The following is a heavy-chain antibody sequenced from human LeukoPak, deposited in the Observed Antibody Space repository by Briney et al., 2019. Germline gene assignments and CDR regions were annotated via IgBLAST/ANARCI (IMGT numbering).Heavy chain of an antibody. V-gene: IGHV1-2*02. Sequence: GASVKVSCKASAYTFTGYYLHWVRQAPGQGFQWMGWLDPNNGDTEYAQKFQGRVTMTRDRSISTAYMNLGRLTSDDTAVYYCARRSRNGLDAFDIWGQGTMVTASS. CDR2: LDPNNGDT. D-gene: IGHD1-14*01. CDR3: ARRSRNGLDAFDI. CDR1: AYTFTGYY. J-gene: IGHJ3*02.